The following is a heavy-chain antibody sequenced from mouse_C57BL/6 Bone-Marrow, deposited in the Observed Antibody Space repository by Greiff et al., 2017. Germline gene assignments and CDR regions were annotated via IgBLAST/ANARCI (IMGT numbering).Heavy chain of an antibody. D-gene: IGHD2-4*01. CDR3: TPTIYYDYYYAMDY. V-gene: IGHV14-4*01. J-gene: IGHJ4*01. CDR2: IDPENGDT. CDR1: GFNIKDDY. Sequence: VQLQQSGAELVRPGASVKLSCTASGFNIKDDYMHWVKQRPEQGLEWIGWIDPENGDTEYASKFQGKATITADTSSNTAYLQLSSLTSEDTAVYYCTPTIYYDYYYAMDYWGQGTSVTVSS.